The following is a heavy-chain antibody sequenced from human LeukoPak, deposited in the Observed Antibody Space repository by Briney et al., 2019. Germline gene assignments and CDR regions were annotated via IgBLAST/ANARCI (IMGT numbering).Heavy chain of an antibody. V-gene: IGHV4-34*01. Sequence: PSETLSLTCAVYGVSFSGYYWSWIRQPPGKGLEWIGEINHSGSTDYNPSLKSRVTISVDTSKNQFSLKLSSVTAADTAVYYCRFGELGISYFDYWGQGTLVTVSS. J-gene: IGHJ4*02. CDR3: RFGELGISYFDY. D-gene: IGHD3-10*01. CDR2: INHSGST. CDR1: GVSFSGYY.